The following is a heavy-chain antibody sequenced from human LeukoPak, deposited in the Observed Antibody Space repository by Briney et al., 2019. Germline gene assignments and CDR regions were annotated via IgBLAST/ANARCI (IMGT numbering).Heavy chain of an antibody. Sequence: GGSLTLSCAISGFTSSTAWLTWVRQAPGKGLEWVANIKQDGSEKYYVDSVKGRFTISRDNAKNSLYLQMNSLRAEDTAVYYCARVSSQALDVWGQGTTVTVSS. CDR2: IKQDGSEK. CDR3: ARVSSQALDV. D-gene: IGHD6-19*01. V-gene: IGHV3-7*01. CDR1: GFTSSTAW. J-gene: IGHJ6*02.